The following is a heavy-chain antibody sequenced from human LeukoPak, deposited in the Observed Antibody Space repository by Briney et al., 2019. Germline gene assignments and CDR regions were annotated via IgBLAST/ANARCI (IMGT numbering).Heavy chain of an antibody. Sequence: GRSLRLSRAASGFTFSSYAMHWVRQAPGKGLEWVTVISYDGSNKYYADSVKGRFTISRDNSKNTLHLQMNSLRAEDTAVYYCARDSSGYYDYWGQGTLVTVSS. D-gene: IGHD3-22*01. CDR2: ISYDGSNK. CDR1: GFTFSSYA. V-gene: IGHV3-30*01. CDR3: ARDSSGYYDY. J-gene: IGHJ4*02.